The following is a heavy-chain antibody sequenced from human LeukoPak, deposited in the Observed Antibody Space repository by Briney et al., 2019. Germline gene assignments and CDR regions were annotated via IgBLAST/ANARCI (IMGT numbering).Heavy chain of an antibody. V-gene: IGHV5-51*01. Sequence: GESLKISCKGSGYSFTTYWIGWVRQMPGKGLEWMGIIYPGDSGIRYSPSFQGQVTISADKSISTAYLQWSSLKASDTAMYYCARHSDYKVDYWGQGTLVTVSS. CDR2: IYPGDSGI. D-gene: IGHD4-11*01. J-gene: IGHJ4*02. CDR1: GYSFTTYW. CDR3: ARHSDYKVDY.